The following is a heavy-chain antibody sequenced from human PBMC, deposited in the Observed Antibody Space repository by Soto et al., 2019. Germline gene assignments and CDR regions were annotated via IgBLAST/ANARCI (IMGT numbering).Heavy chain of an antibody. CDR3: ATLGVSGSGSFDY. Sequence: QVQVVQSGAEVRKPGASVKVSCKTSGYTFTSYAISWVRQAPGQGLEWMGWVSAYTGKSNCAQNLQGRVTMTTDISPTTSYMELRSLRYDDTAVYYCATLGVSGSGSFDYWGQGTLVTVSS. J-gene: IGHJ4*02. CDR2: VSAYTGKS. V-gene: IGHV1-18*01. D-gene: IGHD3-10*01. CDR1: GYTFTSYA.